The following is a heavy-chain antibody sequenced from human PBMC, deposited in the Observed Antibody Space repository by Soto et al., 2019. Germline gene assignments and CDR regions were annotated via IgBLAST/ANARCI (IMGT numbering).Heavy chain of an antibody. J-gene: IGHJ4*02. CDR2: MNPNGGNT. CDR3: ARDLGASGSYYTDY. D-gene: IGHD3-10*01. Sequence: ASVKVSCKASGYTFTSYDVNWVRQATGQGLEWMGWMNPNGGNTGYAQKFQGRVTMTRNTSISTAYMELSSLRSDDTAVYYCARDLGASGSYYTDYWGRGTLVTVSS. CDR1: GYTFTSYD. V-gene: IGHV1-8*01.